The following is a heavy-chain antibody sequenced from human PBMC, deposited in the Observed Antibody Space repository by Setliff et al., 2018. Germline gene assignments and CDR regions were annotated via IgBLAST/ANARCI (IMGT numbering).Heavy chain of an antibody. CDR1: GFTFTSSA. J-gene: IGHJ6*03. Sequence: ASVKVSCKASGFTFTSSAMQWVRQARGQRLEWIGWIVVGSGNTNYAQKFQERVTITRDMSTSTAYMELRSLRSDDTAVYYCVRRVYSSSSGYYHYYMDVWGKGTTVTVS. D-gene: IGHD6-6*01. V-gene: IGHV1-58*02. CDR3: VRRVYSSSSGYYHYYMDV. CDR2: IVVGSGNT.